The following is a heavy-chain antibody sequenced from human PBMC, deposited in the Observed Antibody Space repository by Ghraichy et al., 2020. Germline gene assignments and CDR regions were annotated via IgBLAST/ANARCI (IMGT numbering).Heavy chain of an antibody. D-gene: IGHD6-13*01. Sequence: SQTLSLTCTVSGGSVSSGSYYWSWIRQPPGKGLEWIGYIYYSGSTNYNPSLKSRVTISVDTSKNQFSLKLSSVTAADTAVYYCARDSLMVGPGIAAAGTNGMDVWGQGTTVTVSS. V-gene: IGHV4-61*01. J-gene: IGHJ6*02. CDR3: ARDSLMVGPGIAAAGTNGMDV. CDR1: GGSVSSGSYY. CDR2: IYYSGST.